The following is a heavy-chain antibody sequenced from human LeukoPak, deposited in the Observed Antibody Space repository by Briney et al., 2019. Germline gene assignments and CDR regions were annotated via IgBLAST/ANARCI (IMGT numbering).Heavy chain of an antibody. V-gene: IGHV1-18*01. Sequence: ASVKVSCKASGYTFTSYGMSRVGQAAGQGVEGMGWISAYNGNTNYAQKLQGRVTMTTDTSTSTAYMELRSLRSDDTAVYYCARDLGSSATSTNWFDPWGQGTLVTVSS. J-gene: IGHJ5*02. CDR2: ISAYNGNT. CDR3: ARDLGSSATSTNWFDP. D-gene: IGHD6-6*01. CDR1: GYTFTSYG.